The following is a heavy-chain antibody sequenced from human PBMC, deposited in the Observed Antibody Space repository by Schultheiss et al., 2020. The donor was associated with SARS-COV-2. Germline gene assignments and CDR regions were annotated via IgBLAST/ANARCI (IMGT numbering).Heavy chain of an antibody. Sequence: GGSLRLSCAASGFTFSSYDMHWVRQATGKGLEWVAVISYDGSNKYYADSVKGRFTISRDNSKNTLYLQMNSLRAEDTAVYYCARSPIRRAYYVDYYYYGLDLWGQGTTVTVSS. J-gene: IGHJ6*02. D-gene: IGHD3-22*01. CDR3: ARSPIRRAYYVDYYYYGLDL. CDR1: GFTFSSYD. CDR2: ISYDGSNK. V-gene: IGHV3-30-3*01.